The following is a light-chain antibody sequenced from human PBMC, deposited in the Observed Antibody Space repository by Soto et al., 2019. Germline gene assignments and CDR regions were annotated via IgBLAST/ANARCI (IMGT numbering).Light chain of an antibody. CDR3: AAWDDSLNSVM. Sequence: QSVLTQPPSASGTPGQRVTISCSGSSSNIGSKYVYWYQQLPGMAPKLLIYRNDQRPSGIPDRFSGSKSGTSASLAISGLRSEDEADYYCAAWDDSLNSVMFGGGTKLTVL. J-gene: IGLJ3*02. CDR2: RND. V-gene: IGLV1-47*01. CDR1: SSNIGSKY.